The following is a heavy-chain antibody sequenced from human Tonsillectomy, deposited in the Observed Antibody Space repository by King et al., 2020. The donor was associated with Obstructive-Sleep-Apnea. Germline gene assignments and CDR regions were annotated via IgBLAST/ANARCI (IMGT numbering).Heavy chain of an antibody. V-gene: IGHV3-11*06. CDR1: GFTFSDYY. CDR2: ISSSDTYT. CDR3: ASAAVAGDFDY. Sequence: VQLVESGGGLVKPGGSLRLSCAASGFTFSDYYMNWIRQAPGKGLEWGAYISSSDTYTNYADSVKGRFTISSDNAKNSLYLQMNSLRPEETAGYYCASAAVAGDFDYWGQGTLVTVSS. D-gene: IGHD6-19*01. J-gene: IGHJ4*02.